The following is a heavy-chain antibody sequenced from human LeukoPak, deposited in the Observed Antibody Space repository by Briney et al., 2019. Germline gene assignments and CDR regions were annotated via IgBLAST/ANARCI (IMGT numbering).Heavy chain of an antibody. J-gene: IGHJ4*02. V-gene: IGHV4-39*01. CDR1: GGSISSTSYY. CDR3: ARKSNFGVGEFDY. Sequence: SETLSLACTVSGGSISSTSYYWGWIRQPPGKGLEWIGTIYYRGSTYYNPSLKSRVTISVDTSKNQFSLQLNSVTPEDTAVYYCARKSNFGVGEFDYWGQGTLVTVSS. D-gene: IGHD3-3*02. CDR2: IYYRGST.